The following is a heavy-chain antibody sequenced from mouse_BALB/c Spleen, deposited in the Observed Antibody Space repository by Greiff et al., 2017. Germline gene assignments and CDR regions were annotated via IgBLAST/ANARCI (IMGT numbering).Heavy chain of an antibody. J-gene: IGHJ4*01. Sequence: VQVVESGAELVKPGASVKLSCKASGYTFTSYYMYWVKQRPGQGLEWIGEINPSNGGTNFNEKFKSKATLTVDKSSSTAYMQLSSLTSEDSAVYYCTRSGTTVVDYYAMDYWGQGTSVTVSS. CDR1: GYTFTSYY. CDR2: INPSNGGT. CDR3: TRSGTTVVDYYAMDY. V-gene: IGHV1S81*02. D-gene: IGHD1-1*01.